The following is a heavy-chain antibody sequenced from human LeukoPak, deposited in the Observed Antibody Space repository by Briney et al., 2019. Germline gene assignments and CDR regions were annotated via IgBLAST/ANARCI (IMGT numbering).Heavy chain of an antibody. CDR1: GYTFTSYG. Sequence: SVKVSCKASGYTFTSYGISWVRQAPGQGLEWMGRIIPILGIANYAQKFQGRVTITADKSTSTAYMELSSLRSEDTAVYYCARGFHQSDYDSSGPVRYWGQGTLVTVSS. D-gene: IGHD3-22*01. J-gene: IGHJ4*02. V-gene: IGHV1-69*04. CDR2: IIPILGIA. CDR3: ARGFHQSDYDSSGPVRY.